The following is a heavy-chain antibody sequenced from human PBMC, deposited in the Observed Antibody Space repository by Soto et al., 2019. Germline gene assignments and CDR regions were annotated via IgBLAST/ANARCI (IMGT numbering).Heavy chain of an antibody. D-gene: IGHD6-19*01. CDR2: ISGSGGST. V-gene: IGHV3-23*01. CDR1: GFTFSSYA. J-gene: IGHJ2*01. Sequence: GGSLRLSCAASGFTFSSYAMSWVRQAPGKGLEWVSAISGSGGSTYYADSVKGRFTISRDNSKNTLYLQMNSLRAEDTAVYYCAKPYSSGWYPNYWYFDHWGRGTLVTDSS. CDR3: AKPYSSGWYPNYWYFDH.